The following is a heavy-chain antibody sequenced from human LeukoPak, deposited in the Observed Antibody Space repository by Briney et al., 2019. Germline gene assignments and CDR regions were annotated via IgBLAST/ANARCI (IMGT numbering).Heavy chain of an antibody. CDR1: GFTFNNYS. CDR2: IGGSGGTT. Sequence: GGSLRLSCAASGFTFNNYSTNWVRQAPGKGLEWVSSIGGSGGTTYYADSVKGRFTISRDNSKNTLYLQMNSLRAEDTAVYYCAKQLRPDDYWGQGTLVTVSS. V-gene: IGHV3-23*01. J-gene: IGHJ4*02. D-gene: IGHD5-12*01. CDR3: AKQLRPDDY.